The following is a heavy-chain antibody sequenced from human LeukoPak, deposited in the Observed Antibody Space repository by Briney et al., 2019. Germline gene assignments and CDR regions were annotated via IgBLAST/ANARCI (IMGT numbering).Heavy chain of an antibody. V-gene: IGHV3-23*01. D-gene: IGHD6-19*01. J-gene: IGHJ4*02. CDR3: AKFGDSSGFSVYFDY. Sequence: GGSLRLSCAASGFTFSSYAMSWVRQAPGKGLEGVSAISGSGGSTYYADSVKGRFTISRDNSKNTLYLQMNSLRAEDTVVYYCAKFGDSSGFSVYFDYWGQGTLVTVSS. CDR1: GFTFSSYA. CDR2: ISGSGGST.